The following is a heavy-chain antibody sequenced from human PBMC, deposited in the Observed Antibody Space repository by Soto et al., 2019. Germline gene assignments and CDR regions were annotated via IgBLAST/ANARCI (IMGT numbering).Heavy chain of an antibody. CDR2: ISFDGSNR. J-gene: IGHJ6*03. V-gene: IGHV3-33*01. CDR1: GFTFSSYG. CDR3: ARGAGLSQSNYYINV. D-gene: IGHD6-19*01. Sequence: QVQLVESGGGVVQTGRSLRLSCAASGFTFSSYGMHWVRQAPGKGLEWVAIISFDGSNRYYADSVKGRFTISRDSSKNTLYLQVNSLRAEDTAVYYCARGAGLSQSNYYINVWGKGTTVTVSS.